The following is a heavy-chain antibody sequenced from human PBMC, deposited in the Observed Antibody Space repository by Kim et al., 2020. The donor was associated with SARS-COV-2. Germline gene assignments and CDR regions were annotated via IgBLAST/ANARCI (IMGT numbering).Heavy chain of an antibody. Sequence: GGSLRLSCVASGFTFRTYAMTWVRQAPGKGLEWVSTMSCTGAITSYADSVKGRFTISRDNSNNTLYLQMNSLRVDDTSRYYGARDSRVLDWGQGTLVTVSA. CDR2: MSCTGAIT. CDR1: GFTFRTYA. J-gene: IGHJ4*02. CDR3: ARDSRVLD. V-gene: IGHV3-23*01. D-gene: IGHD2-8*01.